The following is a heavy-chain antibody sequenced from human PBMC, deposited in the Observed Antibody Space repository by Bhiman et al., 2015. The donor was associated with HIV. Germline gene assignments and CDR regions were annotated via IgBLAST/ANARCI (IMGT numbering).Heavy chain of an antibody. D-gene: IGHD3-10*01. J-gene: IGHJ6*02. Sequence: QVHLVESGGGVVQPGRSLRLSCAASGFTFNSYAMIWVRQAPGKGLEWVAVISYDGSNKYYADSVKGRFTISRDNAKNSLYLQMNSLRAEDTAVYYCARDQAREVNGMDVWGQGTTVTVSS. CDR1: GFTFNSYA. CDR2: ISYDGSNK. V-gene: IGHV3-30-3*01. CDR3: ARDQAREVNGMDV.